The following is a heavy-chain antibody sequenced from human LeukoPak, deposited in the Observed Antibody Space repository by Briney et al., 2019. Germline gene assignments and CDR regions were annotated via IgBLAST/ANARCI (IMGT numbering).Heavy chain of an antibody. J-gene: IGHJ4*02. CDR2: INPNSGGT. V-gene: IGHV1-2*02. D-gene: IGHD3-22*01. CDR3: ARGPLPRYYYDSSGYRFVGVGDY. CDR1: GYTFTGYY. Sequence: GASVKVSCKASGYTFTGYYMHWVRQAPGQGLEWMGWINPNSGGTNYAQKFQGRVTMTRDTSISTAYMELSRLRSDDTAVYYCARGPLPRYYYDSSGYRFVGVGDYWGQGTLVTVSS.